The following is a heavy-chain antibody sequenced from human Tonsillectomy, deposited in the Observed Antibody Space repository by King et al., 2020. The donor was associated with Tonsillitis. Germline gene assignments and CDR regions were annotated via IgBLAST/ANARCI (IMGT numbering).Heavy chain of an antibody. CDR1: EYTFTDYY. Sequence: VQLVQSGAEVKKPGASLKVSCKTSEYTFTDYYIHWVRQAPGQGLEWMGWVNPNSGGTNYAQKFQGRVTMTSDTSISTAYMELSRLRSDDMAVYYCSREALAFDYWGQGTLVTVSS. V-gene: IGHV1-2*02. CDR2: VNPNSGGT. J-gene: IGHJ4*02. CDR3: SREALAFDY.